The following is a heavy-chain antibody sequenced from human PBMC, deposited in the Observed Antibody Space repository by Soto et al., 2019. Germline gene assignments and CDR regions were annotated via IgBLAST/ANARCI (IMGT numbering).Heavy chain of an antibody. Sequence: PGGSLRLSCAASGFTFGSYEMNWVRQAPGKGLEWVSYISSSAGTTYCADSVRGRFTISRDNAKKSLYLQMNSLRAEDTAVYYCARSPDGYYFDYWGQGT. CDR2: ISSSAGTT. J-gene: IGHJ4*02. V-gene: IGHV3-48*03. CDR3: ARSPDGYYFDY. CDR1: GFTFGSYE.